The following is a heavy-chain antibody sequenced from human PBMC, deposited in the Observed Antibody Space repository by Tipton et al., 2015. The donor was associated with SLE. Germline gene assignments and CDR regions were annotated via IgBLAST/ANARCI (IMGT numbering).Heavy chain of an antibody. J-gene: IGHJ4*02. CDR1: GFTFSSYS. CDR3: AKAPGSSGWFFDY. CDR2: ISSSSSSI. Sequence: SLRLSCVASGFTFSSYSMNWIRQAPGKGLEWVSYISSSSSSIYYADSVKGRFTVSRDNSKNTLYLQMNSLRAEDTAVYYCAKAPGSSGWFFDYWGQGTLVTVSS. V-gene: IGHV3-48*01. D-gene: IGHD6-19*01.